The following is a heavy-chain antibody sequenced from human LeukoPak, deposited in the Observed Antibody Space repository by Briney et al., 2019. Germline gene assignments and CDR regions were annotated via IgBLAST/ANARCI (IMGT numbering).Heavy chain of an antibody. CDR3: ARSLLWPTGAFDI. CDR2: IYHSGST. CDR1: GASITAVGYF. V-gene: IGHV4-30-2*01. D-gene: IGHD2/OR15-2a*01. J-gene: IGHJ3*02. Sequence: PSETLSLTCSVSGASITAVGYFWTWIRQPPGQGLEWIGNIYHSGSTRYNPSLKSRVIISLDRSENQFSLKLSSVTAADTAVYYSARSLLWPTGAFDIWGQGTMVTVSS.